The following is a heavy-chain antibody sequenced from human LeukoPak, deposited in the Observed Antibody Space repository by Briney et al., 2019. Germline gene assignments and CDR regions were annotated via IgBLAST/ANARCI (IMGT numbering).Heavy chain of an antibody. J-gene: IGHJ4*02. CDR2: IYYSGST. CDR3: ASYCGGDCYVVY. V-gene: IGHV4-30-4*08. Sequence: SETLSLTCTVSGGSISSGDYYWSWIRQPPGKGLEWIGYIYYSGSTYYNPSLKSRVTISVDTSKNQFSLKLSSVTAADTAVYYCASYCGGDCYVVYWGQGTLVTVSS. D-gene: IGHD2-21*01. CDR1: GGSISSGDYY.